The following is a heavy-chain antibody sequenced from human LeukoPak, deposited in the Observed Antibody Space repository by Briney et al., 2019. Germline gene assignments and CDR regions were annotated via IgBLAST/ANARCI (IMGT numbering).Heavy chain of an antibody. D-gene: IGHD1-1*01. CDR3: TRDVGYKAFDI. CDR1: GFTVSSNY. V-gene: IGHV3-66*01. J-gene: IGHJ3*02. CDR2: IYSGGST. Sequence: PGGSLRLSCAASGFTVSSNYMSWVRQAPGKGLEWVSVIYSGGSTYYADSVKGRFTISRDNSKNTLYLQMTSLRAEDTAVYFCTRDVGYKAFDIWGRGTMVTVSS.